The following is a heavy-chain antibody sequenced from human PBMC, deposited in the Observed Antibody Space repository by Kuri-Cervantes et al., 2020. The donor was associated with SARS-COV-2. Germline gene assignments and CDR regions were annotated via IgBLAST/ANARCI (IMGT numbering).Heavy chain of an antibody. CDR3: ARETSTYSSSSDY. V-gene: IGHV4-39*07. CDR2: IYYSGST. CDR1: GCSISSSSSY. J-gene: IGHJ4*02. Sequence: SETLSLTCTVSGCSISSSSSYWGWIRQPPGKGLEWIGCIYYSGSTYYNPSLKSRVTISVDRSKNQFSLKLSSVTAADTAVYAFARETSTYSSSSDYWGQGTLVTVSS. D-gene: IGHD6-6*01.